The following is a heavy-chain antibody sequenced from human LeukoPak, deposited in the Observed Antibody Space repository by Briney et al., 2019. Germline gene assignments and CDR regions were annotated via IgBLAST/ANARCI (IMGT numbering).Heavy chain of an antibody. Sequence: GGSLRLSCAASGFTFSDYAMHWVRQAPGKGLEWVAVISYDGNNKEYADSVKGRFTISRDNSKSTVYLQVNSLRGEDTAVFYCASRKGYYYDSSGYYSLDYWGQGTLVTVSS. V-gene: IGHV3-30-3*01. CDR1: GFTFSDYA. D-gene: IGHD3-22*01. J-gene: IGHJ4*02. CDR3: ASRKGYYYDSSGYYSLDY. CDR2: ISYDGNNK.